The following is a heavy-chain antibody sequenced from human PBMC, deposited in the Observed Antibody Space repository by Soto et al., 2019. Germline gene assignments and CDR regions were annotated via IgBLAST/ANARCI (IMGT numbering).Heavy chain of an antibody. Sequence: SETLSLTCAVSGDSISTRNWWSWVRPSPGKGLEWIGEIYYSGTTNYNPSLKSRVTISLDKSQKQVSLKLSSVTAADTAMYYCASEKRESFAIDYWGRGTLVTVSS. CDR2: IYYSGTT. CDR3: ASEKRESFAIDY. V-gene: IGHV4-4*02. CDR1: GDSISTRNW. J-gene: IGHJ4*02. D-gene: IGHD1-26*01.